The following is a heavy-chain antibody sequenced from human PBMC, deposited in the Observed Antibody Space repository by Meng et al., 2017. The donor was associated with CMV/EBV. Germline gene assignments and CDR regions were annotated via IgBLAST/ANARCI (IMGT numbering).Heavy chain of an antibody. CDR3: ARRAFIVGATRYYGMDV. Sequence: GGSLRLSCAASGFTFSSYSMNWVRQAPGKGLEWVSSISSSSSYIYYADSVKGRFTISRDNAKNSLYLQMNSLRAEDTAVYYCARRAFIVGATRYYGMDVWGQGTTVTVSS. V-gene: IGHV3-21*01. D-gene: IGHD1-26*01. CDR2: ISSSSSYI. CDR1: GFTFSSYS. J-gene: IGHJ6*02.